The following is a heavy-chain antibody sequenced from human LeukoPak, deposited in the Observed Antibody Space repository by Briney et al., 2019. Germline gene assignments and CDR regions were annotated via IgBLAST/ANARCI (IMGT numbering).Heavy chain of an antibody. CDR3: ASYMVAAGTKFYFDH. CDR1: GGSISISNYY. CDR2: INYSGST. Sequence: SETVSLTCTVSGGSISISNYYWAWMRQPPGKGLEWIASINYSGSTYYNPSLRSRVTTSVDTSKNQFSLKVSSVTAADTAVYYCASYMVAAGTKFYFDHWGQGTLVTVS. J-gene: IGHJ4*02. V-gene: IGHV4-39*01. D-gene: IGHD6-13*01.